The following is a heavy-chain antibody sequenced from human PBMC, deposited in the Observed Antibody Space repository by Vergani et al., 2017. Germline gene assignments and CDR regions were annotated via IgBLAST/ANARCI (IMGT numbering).Heavy chain of an antibody. D-gene: IGHD5-24*01. CDR1: GFTFDDYA. CDR3: AKDREMATSNYYFDY. CDR2: ISWNSGSI. J-gene: IGHJ4*02. Sequence: EVQLVESGGGLVQPGRSLRLSCAASGFTFDDYAMHWVRQAPGKGLEWVSGISWNSGSIGYADSVKGRFTISRDNAKNSLYLQMNSLRAEDTAVYYCAKDREMATSNYYFDYWGQGTLVTVSS. V-gene: IGHV3-9*01.